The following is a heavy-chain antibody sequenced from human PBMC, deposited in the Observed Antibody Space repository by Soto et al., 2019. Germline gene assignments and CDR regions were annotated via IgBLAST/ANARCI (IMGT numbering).Heavy chain of an antibody. D-gene: IGHD6-19*01. CDR3: ARDPASGKYVFGH. Sequence: QVQLVESGGGVVQPGRSLRLSCAASGFNFSNYGMHWVRQAPGQGLEWVSVIWYDGSSTYYADSAKGRFTISRDTSKNTLYLQMDSLRAEYTAIYDCARDPASGKYVFGHWCHGTLVTVS. CDR2: IWYDGSST. V-gene: IGHV3-33*01. CDR1: GFNFSNYG. J-gene: IGHJ4*01.